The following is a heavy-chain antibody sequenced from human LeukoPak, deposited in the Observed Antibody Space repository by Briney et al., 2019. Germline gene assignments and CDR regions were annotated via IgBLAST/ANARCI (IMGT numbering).Heavy chain of an antibody. V-gene: IGHV4-59*02. D-gene: IGHD2-21*02. CDR3: ARAEVVTALYDY. J-gene: IGHJ4*02. Sequence: SETLSLTCTVSGGSVASYYWSWIRQPPGKGLEWIGYIYYSGSTNYNPSLKSRVTISIDTSKNQFSLKLSSVTAADTAVYYCARAEVVTALYDYWGQGTLVTVSS. CDR2: IYYSGST. CDR1: GGSVASYY.